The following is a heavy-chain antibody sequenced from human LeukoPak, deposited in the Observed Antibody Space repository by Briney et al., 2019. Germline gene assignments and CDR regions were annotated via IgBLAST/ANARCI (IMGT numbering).Heavy chain of an antibody. Sequence: ASVKVSCKASGYTFTDYYMHWVRQAPGQGLEWMGWINPKSGGTNYAQQFQGRVTMTRDTSISTAYMELSRLRSDDTAMYYCARDKLRYFDYWGQGTLVTVSP. V-gene: IGHV1-2*02. J-gene: IGHJ4*02. D-gene: IGHD3-10*01. CDR3: ARDKLRYFDY. CDR1: GYTFTDYY. CDR2: INPKSGGT.